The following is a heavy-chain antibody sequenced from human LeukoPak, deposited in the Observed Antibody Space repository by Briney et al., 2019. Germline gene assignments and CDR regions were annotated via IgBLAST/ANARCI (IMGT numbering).Heavy chain of an antibody. D-gene: IGHD2-2*02. CDR2: IKQDASEK. CDR1: GFTFRYYW. V-gene: IGHV3-7*01. Sequence: PGGSLRLSCAASGFTFRYYWMTWVRQAPGKGLEWVANIKQDASEKYYVDSVRGRFTITRDNAKNSVYLQMNSLRAEDTALYYCARYTCDNFDYGGRGTLVTVFS. J-gene: IGHJ4*02. CDR3: ARYTCDNFDY.